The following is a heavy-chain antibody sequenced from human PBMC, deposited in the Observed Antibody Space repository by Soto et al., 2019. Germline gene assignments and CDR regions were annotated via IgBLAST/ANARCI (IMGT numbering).Heavy chain of an antibody. CDR1: GGSISSGTYY. V-gene: IGHV4-39*01. CDR2: IFYSGTT. Sequence: SETLSLTCTVSGGSISSGTYYWGWIRQPPGKGLEWIGSIFYSGTTYYNPSLKSRVTISVDTSKNQFSLKLSSVTAADTAVYYCARNMVVTATDWYFDLWGRGTLVTVYS. D-gene: IGHD2-21*02. J-gene: IGHJ2*01. CDR3: ARNMVVTATDWYFDL.